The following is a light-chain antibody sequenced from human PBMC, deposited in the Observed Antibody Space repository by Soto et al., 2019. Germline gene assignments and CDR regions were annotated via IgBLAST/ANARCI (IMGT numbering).Light chain of an antibody. J-gene: IGKJ1*01. V-gene: IGKV3-20*01. CDR2: GAS. CDR1: QSVSSK. CDR3: QQYGSSGT. Sequence: IVITQSPATLPGFPWDRATLFFRASQSVSSKLAWYQQKPGQAPRLLIYGASNRATVIPDRFSGSGSGTDFTLTISRLEPEDFAVYYCQQYGSSGTFGQGTKVDIK.